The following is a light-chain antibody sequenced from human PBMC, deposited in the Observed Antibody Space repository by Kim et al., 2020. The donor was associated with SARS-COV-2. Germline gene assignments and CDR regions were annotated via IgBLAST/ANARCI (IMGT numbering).Light chain of an antibody. CDR2: AAS. CDR3: QQSHTAPLLT. Sequence: DIQMTQSPSSLAASVGDRVTITCRASQSINAYLNWYQQKPGKAPKLLIYAASTLQSGVPSRFSGSGSGTDFTLTINSLQTEGFATYYCQQSHTAPLLTFGGGTKVDIK. J-gene: IGKJ4*01. CDR1: QSINAY. V-gene: IGKV1-39*01.